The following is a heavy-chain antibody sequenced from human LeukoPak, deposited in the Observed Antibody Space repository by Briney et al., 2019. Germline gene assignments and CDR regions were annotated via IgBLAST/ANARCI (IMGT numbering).Heavy chain of an antibody. CDR1: GFTVSSNY. D-gene: IGHD3-3*01. J-gene: IGHJ4*02. CDR2: IYGSGTT. Sequence: GGSLRLSCAASGFTVSSNYMTWVRQAPGKGLEWVSIIYGSGTTYYAASVEGRFTISTDNSKNTLHLQMNSLRDEGTAVYYCASGSGFYIFAFDYWGQGTLVTVSS. CDR3: ASGSGFYIFAFDY. V-gene: IGHV3-66*02.